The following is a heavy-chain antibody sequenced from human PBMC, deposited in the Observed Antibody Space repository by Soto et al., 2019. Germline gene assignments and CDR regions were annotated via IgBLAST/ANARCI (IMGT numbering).Heavy chain of an antibody. J-gene: IGHJ4*02. V-gene: IGHV3-9*01. CDR3: AKDIRIYGSGSYYGTDY. CDR1: GFTFDDYA. D-gene: IGHD3-10*01. CDR2: ISWNSGSI. Sequence: GGSLRLSCAASGFTFDDYAMHWVRQAPGKGLEWVSGISWNSGSIGYADSVKGRFTISRDNAKNSLYLQMNSLRAEDTALYYCAKDIRIYGSGSYYGTDYWGQGTLVTVSS.